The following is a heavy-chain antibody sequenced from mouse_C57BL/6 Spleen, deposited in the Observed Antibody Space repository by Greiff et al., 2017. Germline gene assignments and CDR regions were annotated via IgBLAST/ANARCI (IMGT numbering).Heavy chain of an antibody. V-gene: IGHV1-81*01. CDR1: GYTFTSYG. Sequence: VQLQQSGAELARPGASVKLSCKASGYTFTSYGISWVKQRTGQGLEWIGEIYPRSGNTYYNEKFKGKATLTADKSSSTAYMELRSLTSEDSAVYFCARRGSPYSNLYYFDYWGQGTTLTVSS. CDR3: ARRGSPYSNLYYFDY. D-gene: IGHD2-5*01. CDR2: IYPRSGNT. J-gene: IGHJ2*01.